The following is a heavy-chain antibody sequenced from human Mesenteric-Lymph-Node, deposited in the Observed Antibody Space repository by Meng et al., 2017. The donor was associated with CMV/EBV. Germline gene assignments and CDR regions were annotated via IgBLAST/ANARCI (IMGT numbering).Heavy chain of an antibody. J-gene: IGHJ4*02. CDR2: IYYSGST. CDR1: GGSIRSSSYY. V-gene: IGHV4-39*07. CDR3: ARDLGGIDY. D-gene: IGHD3-16*01. Sequence: SETLSLTCTVSGGSIRSSSYYWGWIRQPPGKGLERIGSIYYSGSTNYNPSLKSRVTISVDTSKNQFSLKLSSVTAADTAVYYCARDLGGIDYWGQGTLVTVSS.